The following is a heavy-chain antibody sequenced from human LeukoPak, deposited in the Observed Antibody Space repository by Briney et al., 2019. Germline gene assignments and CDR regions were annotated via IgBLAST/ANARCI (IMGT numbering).Heavy chain of an antibody. D-gene: IGHD1-26*01. J-gene: IGHJ3*02. CDR1: GFTFSSYS. V-gene: IGHV3-21*01. CDR3: ARDQSSSDIDAFDI. Sequence: GGSLRLSCAASGFTFSSYSMNWVRQAPGKGLEWVSSISSSSSYIYYADSVKGRFTISRDNAKNSLYLQMNSLRAEDTAVYYCARDQSSSDIDAFDIWGQGTMVTVSS. CDR2: ISSSSSYI.